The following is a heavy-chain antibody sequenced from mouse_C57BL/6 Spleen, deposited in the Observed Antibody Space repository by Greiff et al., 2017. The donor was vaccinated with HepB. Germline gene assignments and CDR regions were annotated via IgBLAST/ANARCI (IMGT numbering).Heavy chain of an antibody. D-gene: IGHD2-4*01. CDR2: FYPGSGSI. CDR1: GYTFTEYT. Sequence: QVQLQQSGAELVKPGASVKLSCKASGYTFTEYTIHWVKQRSGQGLEWIGWFYPGSGSIKYNEKFKDKATLTADKSSSTVYMELSRLTSEDSAVYFCARHEEGAYYDYDAGFDYWGQGTTLTVSS. CDR3: ARHEEGAYYDYDAGFDY. V-gene: IGHV1-62-2*01. J-gene: IGHJ2*01.